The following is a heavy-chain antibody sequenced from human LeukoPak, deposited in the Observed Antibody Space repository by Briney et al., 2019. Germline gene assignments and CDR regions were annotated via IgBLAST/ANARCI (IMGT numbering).Heavy chain of an antibody. D-gene: IGHD3-3*01. V-gene: IGHV3-7*01. Sequence: PGGSLRLSCAASGFTFSSYWMSWVRQAPGKGLEWVANIKQDGSEKYYVDSVKGRFTISRDNAKNSLYLQMNSLRAEDTAVYYCAREIASYDFWSGYYPDENYYYMDVWGKGTTVTVSS. CDR2: IKQDGSEK. CDR1: GFTFSSYW. J-gene: IGHJ6*03. CDR3: AREIASYDFWSGYYPDENYYYMDV.